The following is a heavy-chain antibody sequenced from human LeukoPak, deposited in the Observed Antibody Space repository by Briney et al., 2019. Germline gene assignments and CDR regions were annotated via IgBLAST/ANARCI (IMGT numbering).Heavy chain of an antibody. CDR3: ASRYYYDSSGYYSPFDAFDI. CDR1: GYTFTSYG. CDR2: ISAYNGNT. D-gene: IGHD3-22*01. V-gene: IGHV1-18*01. Sequence: GASVKVSCKASGYTFTSYGISWVRQAPGQGLEWMGWISAYNGNTNYAQKLQGRVTMTTDTSTSTAYMELRSLRSDDTAVYYCASRYYYDSSGYYSPFDAFDIWGQGTMVTVSS. J-gene: IGHJ3*02.